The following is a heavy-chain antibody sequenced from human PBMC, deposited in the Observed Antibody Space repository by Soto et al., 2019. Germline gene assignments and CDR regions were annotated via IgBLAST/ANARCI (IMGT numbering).Heavy chain of an antibody. J-gene: IGHJ3*02. CDR3: ARVVSDDDAFDI. CDR2: IYYSGTT. D-gene: IGHD1-26*01. Sequence: SETLSLTCTVSGDSSSRYYWSWIRQPPGKGLEWIGYIYYSGTTNYNPSLKSRVTISVDTSKNQFSLKLSSVTAADTAVYYCARVVSDDDAFDIWGQGTLVTVSS. V-gene: IGHV4-59*01. CDR1: GDSSSRYY.